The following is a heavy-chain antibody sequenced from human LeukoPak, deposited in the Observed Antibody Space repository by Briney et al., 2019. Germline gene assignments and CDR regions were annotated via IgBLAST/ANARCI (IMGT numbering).Heavy chain of an antibody. Sequence: VASVKVSCKASGYTFTSYDINWVRRATGQGLEWMGWMNPNSGNTGYAQKFQGRVTMTRNTSISTAYMELSSLRSEDTAVYYCARVGSSSSVLYYYYYMDVWGKGTTVTVSS. CDR3: ARVGSSSSVLYYYYYMDV. D-gene: IGHD6-6*01. J-gene: IGHJ6*03. V-gene: IGHV1-8*01. CDR2: MNPNSGNT. CDR1: GYTFTSYD.